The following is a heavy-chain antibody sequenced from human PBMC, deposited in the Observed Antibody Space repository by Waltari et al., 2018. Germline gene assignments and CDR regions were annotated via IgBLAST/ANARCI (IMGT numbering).Heavy chain of an antibody. J-gene: IGHJ4*02. D-gene: IGHD6-13*01. CDR2: VGGDGGDM. CDR3: EKEMWAGRAAVAEPFDY. CDR1: GFTFNRYA. Sequence: EVQLVESGGGLVEPGRSLRLPCSASGFTFNRYAMQWFGRAPGKGDGGAAGVGGDGGDMSEAECGKGRFSISRENGMYALYAKRDCLTTEDTAFYCCEKEMWAGRAAVAEPFDYWGQGALVTVSS. V-gene: IGHV3-9*01.